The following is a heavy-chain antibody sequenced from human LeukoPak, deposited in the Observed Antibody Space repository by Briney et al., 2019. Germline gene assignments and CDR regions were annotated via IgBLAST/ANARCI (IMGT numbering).Heavy chain of an antibody. CDR1: GFTFSSYA. J-gene: IGHJ5*02. D-gene: IGHD3-22*01. CDR3: AKDSASGYYYENWFDP. CDR2: ISGSGGST. V-gene: IGHV3-23*01. Sequence: GESLRLSSAASGFTFSSYAMSWVRQAPGKGLEWDSAISGSGGSTYYADSVKGRFTISRDNSKNTLYLQMNSLRAEDTAVYYCAKDSASGYYYENWFDPWGQGTLVTVSS.